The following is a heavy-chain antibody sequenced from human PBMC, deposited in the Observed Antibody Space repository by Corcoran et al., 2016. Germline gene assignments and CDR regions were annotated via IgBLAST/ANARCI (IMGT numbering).Heavy chain of an antibody. V-gene: IGHV3-15*07. CDR2: IKSKTDGGTT. D-gene: IGHD6-19*01. CDR1: GLTFSNAG. Sequence: EVQLVESGGGLVKPGGSLRLSCAASGLTFSNAGMNWVRQAPGKGLEWVGRIKSKTDGGTTDYAAPVKCRFTISRDDSKNTLYLQMKSLKTEDTAVYYCTTENEYSSGWFGWGQGTLVTVSS. CDR3: TTENEYSSGWFG. J-gene: IGHJ4*02.